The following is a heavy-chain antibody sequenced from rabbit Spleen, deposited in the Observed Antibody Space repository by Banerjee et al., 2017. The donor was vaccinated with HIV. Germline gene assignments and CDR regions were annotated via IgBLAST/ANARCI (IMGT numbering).Heavy chain of an antibody. CDR2: IDPIFGRT. CDR1: GFSFSSSYW. Sequence: QEQLVESGGGLVKPEGSLTLTCKASGFSFSSSYWMCWVRQAPGKGLEWIGYIDPIFGRTYYASWVNGRFTISSHNAQNTLYLQLDSLTAADTATYFCVRDLGYDDYSEKGYFNLWGQGTLVTVS. D-gene: IGHD2-1*01. J-gene: IGHJ4*01. CDR3: VRDLGYDDYSEKGYFNL. V-gene: IGHV1S45*01.